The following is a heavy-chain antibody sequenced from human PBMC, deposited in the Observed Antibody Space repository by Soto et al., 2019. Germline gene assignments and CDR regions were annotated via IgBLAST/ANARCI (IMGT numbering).Heavy chain of an antibody. CDR2: ISSYGGST. CDR1: GFTFSSYA. V-gene: IGHV3-64*01. CDR3: ARDHDSSGYYYFDY. J-gene: IGHJ4*02. Sequence: EVQLVESGGGLVQPGGSLRLSCAASGFTFSSYAMHWVRQAPGKGLEYVSAISSYGGSTYYANSVKGRFTISRDNSKNTLYLQMGSLRAEDMAVYYCARDHDSSGYYYFDYWGQGTLVTVSS. D-gene: IGHD3-22*01.